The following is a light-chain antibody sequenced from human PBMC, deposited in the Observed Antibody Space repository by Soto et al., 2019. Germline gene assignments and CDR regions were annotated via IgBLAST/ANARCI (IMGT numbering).Light chain of an antibody. V-gene: IGKV3D-20*02. J-gene: IGKJ3*01. CDR2: GGS. CDR3: QQRKSWPIT. Sequence: EIVLTQSPGTLSLSPGERATLSCRASQSVSSSYLAWYQQKPGQSPRLVIYGGSTRAIGIPARFSGSGSGTDFTLTISRLEPEDFAFYYCQQRKSWPITFGTGTKVDIK. CDR1: QSVSSSY.